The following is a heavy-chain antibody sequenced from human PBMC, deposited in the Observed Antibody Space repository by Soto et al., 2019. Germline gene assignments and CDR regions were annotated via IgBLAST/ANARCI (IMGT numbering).Heavy chain of an antibody. CDR2: INTYNGNT. D-gene: IGHD2-8*02. V-gene: IGHV1-18*01. CDR1: GYTFTRYG. CDR3: AVVYVYVTPRQRDV. Sequence: QVQLVQSGAEVKNPGASVKVSCKASGYTFTRYGIGWARQAPGQGLEWMGWINTYNGNTNYAQNVQGRVTLTTYTITRTTYMKPMSLRSNDTAIDYCAVVYVYVTPRQRDVWGQGTTVIVSS. J-gene: IGHJ6*02.